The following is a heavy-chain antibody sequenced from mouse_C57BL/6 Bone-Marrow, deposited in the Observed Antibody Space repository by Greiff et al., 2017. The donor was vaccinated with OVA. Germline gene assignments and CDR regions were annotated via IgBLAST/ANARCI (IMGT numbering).Heavy chain of an antibody. J-gene: IGHJ4*01. D-gene: IGHD3-3*01. Sequence: QVQLKESGAELVKPGASVKLSCKASGYTFTEYTIHWVKQRSGQGLEWIGWFYPGSGSIKYNEKFKDKATLTADKSSSTVYMELSRLTSEDSAVYFCARHERGGQPGGYAMDYWGQGTSVTVSS. CDR2: FYPGSGSI. CDR1: GYTFTEYT. V-gene: IGHV1-62-2*01. CDR3: ARHERGGQPGGYAMDY.